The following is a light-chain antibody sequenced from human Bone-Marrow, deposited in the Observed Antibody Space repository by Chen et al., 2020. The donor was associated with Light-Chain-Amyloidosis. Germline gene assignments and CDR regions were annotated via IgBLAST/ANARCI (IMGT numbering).Light chain of an antibody. J-gene: IGLJ1*01. Sequence: QSALTQPASVSGSPGQSITISCTGTSSDVGGDNHVSWYHQHTDKAPKLVSYEVTNRPSWVPGRFSGSKSDNAASLTISRLQTEDEADYFCSSYTVTNTLVFGSGTRVTVL. CDR2: EVT. CDR1: SSDVGGDNH. CDR3: SSYTVTNTLV. V-gene: IGLV2-14*01.